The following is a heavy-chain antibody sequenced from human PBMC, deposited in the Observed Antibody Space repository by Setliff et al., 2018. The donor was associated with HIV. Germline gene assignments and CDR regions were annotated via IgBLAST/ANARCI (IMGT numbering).Heavy chain of an antibody. CDR3: ARLTGYSLSGDVFDI. Sequence: SETLSLTCAVSGYSISSGSYWGWVRQPPGKGLEWIGSIYFSGSAYYNPSLESRVTISVDTSRNQFSLMVNSVTAADTAMYYCARLTGYSLSGDVFDIWGQGTMVTVSS. J-gene: IGHJ3*02. V-gene: IGHV4-38-2*01. CDR1: GYSISSGSY. D-gene: IGHD5-12*01. CDR2: IYFSGSA.